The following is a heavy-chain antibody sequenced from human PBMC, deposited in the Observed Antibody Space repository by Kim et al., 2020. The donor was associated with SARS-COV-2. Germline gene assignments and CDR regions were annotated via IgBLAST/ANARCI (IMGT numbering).Heavy chain of an antibody. CDR3: ARDKGDSSGYYAY. Sequence: GGSLRLSCAASGFTFSSYAMHWVRQAPGKGLEWVAVISYDGSNKYYADSVKGRFTISRDNSKNTLYLQMNSLRAEDTAVYYCARDKGDSSGYYAYWGQGTLVTVSS. CDR1: GFTFSSYA. CDR2: ISYDGSNK. D-gene: IGHD3-22*01. V-gene: IGHV3-30-3*01. J-gene: IGHJ4*02.